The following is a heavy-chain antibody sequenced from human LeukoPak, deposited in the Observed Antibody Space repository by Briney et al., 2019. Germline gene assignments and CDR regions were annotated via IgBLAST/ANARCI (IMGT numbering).Heavy chain of an antibody. J-gene: IGHJ3*02. D-gene: IGHD1-26*01. Sequence: SETLSLTCAVYGGSFSGYYWSWIRQPPGKGLEWIGEINHSGSTNYNPSLKSRVTISVDTSKNQFSLKLSPVTAADTAVYYCARRSQFYDAFDIWGQGTMVTVSS. V-gene: IGHV4-34*01. CDR3: ARRSQFYDAFDI. CDR1: GGSFSGYY. CDR2: INHSGST.